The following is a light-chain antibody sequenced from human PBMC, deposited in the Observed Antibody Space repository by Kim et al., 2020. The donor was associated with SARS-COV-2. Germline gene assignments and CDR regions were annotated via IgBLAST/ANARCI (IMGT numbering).Light chain of an antibody. CDR1: ALPKQY. V-gene: IGLV3-25*03. J-gene: IGLJ2*01. CDR2: KDS. Sequence: SVSPGQTARITCSGDALPKQYAYWYQQKQGQAPVLVIYKDSERPSGIPERFSGSSSGTTVTLTISGVQAEDEADYYCQSADSSGVVFGGGTQLTVL. CDR3: QSADSSGVV.